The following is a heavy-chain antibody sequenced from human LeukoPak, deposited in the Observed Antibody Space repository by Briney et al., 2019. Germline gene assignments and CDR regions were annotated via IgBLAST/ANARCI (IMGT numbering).Heavy chain of an antibody. CDR1: GITFNSYA. CDR3: ASGYTYYYGSGSYH. D-gene: IGHD3-10*01. CDR2: ISHDGSNR. V-gene: IGHV3-30*04. J-gene: IGHJ4*02. Sequence: ARSLRLSCAASGITFNSYAMHWVRQAPGKGLEWVAVISHDGSNRYYGDSVKGRFTISRDNSKNTLFLQMDSLRAEDTAVYYCASGYTYYYGSGSYHWGQGTLVTVSS.